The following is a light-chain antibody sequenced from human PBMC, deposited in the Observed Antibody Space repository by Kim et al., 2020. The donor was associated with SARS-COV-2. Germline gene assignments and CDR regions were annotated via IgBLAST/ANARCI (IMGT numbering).Light chain of an antibody. V-gene: IGKV1-9*01. CDR3: QQLNSDPLT. J-gene: IGKJ4*01. Sequence: DIQLTQSPSFLSASLGDRVTITCRASQGMGSLLAWYQQKPGKAPKLLIYATSTLQSGVPSRFSGSGSGTDFTLTISSLQPEDFATYYCQQLNSDPLTFGRGTKVDIK. CDR2: ATS. CDR1: QGMGSL.